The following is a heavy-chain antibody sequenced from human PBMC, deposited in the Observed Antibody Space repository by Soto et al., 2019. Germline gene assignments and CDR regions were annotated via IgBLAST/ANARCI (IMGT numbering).Heavy chain of an antibody. J-gene: IGHJ4*02. D-gene: IGHD2-21*01. CDR2: IYYSGST. CDR3: ARASRWGFSSPGSFDY. CDR1: GGSISSYY. V-gene: IGHV4-59*01. Sequence: SETLSLTCTVSGGSISSYYWSWIRQPPGKGLEWIGYIYYSGSTNYNPSLKSRVTISVDTSKNQFSLKLSSVTAADTAVYYCARASRWGFSSPGSFDYWGQGTLVTVS.